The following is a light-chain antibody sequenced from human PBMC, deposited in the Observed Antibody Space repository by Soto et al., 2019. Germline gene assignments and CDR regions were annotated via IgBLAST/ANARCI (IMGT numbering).Light chain of an antibody. V-gene: IGKV1-39*01. CDR2: DAS. CDR1: QSISSS. CDR3: HQSYSPPLT. Sequence: DIQMTQSPLSLSASVGDRVTITCRASQSISSSLNWYQKKPGKAPNLLIYDASSLQSGVPSSFSGSGSGTDFTLTIRSLKLEDFATYCFHQSYSPPLTVCQGTRREI. J-gene: IGKJ5*01.